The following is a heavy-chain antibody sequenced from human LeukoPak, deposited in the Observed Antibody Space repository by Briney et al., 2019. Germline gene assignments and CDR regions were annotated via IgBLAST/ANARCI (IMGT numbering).Heavy chain of an antibody. V-gene: IGHV3-23*01. CDR2: ISGSGGST. J-gene: IGHJ3*02. CDR3: AKVDPLVGDYDPVGAFDI. CDR1: GFTFSSYA. Sequence: GGSLRLSCAASGFTFSSYAMSWVRQAPGKGLEWVSAISGSGGSTYYADSVKGRFTISRDNSKNTLYLQMDSLRAEDPAVYYCAKVDPLVGDYDPVGAFDIWGQGTMVTVP. D-gene: IGHD4-17*01.